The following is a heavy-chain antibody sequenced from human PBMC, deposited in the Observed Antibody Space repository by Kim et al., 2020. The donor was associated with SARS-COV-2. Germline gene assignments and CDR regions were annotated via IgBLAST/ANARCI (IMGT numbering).Heavy chain of an antibody. Sequence: GGSLRLSCAASGFTFSSYWMSWVRQAPGKGLEWVANIKQDGSEKYYVDSVKGRFTISRDNAKNSLYLQMNSLRAEDTAVYYCARDSAVAGGGDYSYYGMDVWGQGTTVTVSS. D-gene: IGHD6-19*01. J-gene: IGHJ6*02. CDR2: IKQDGSEK. CDR3: ARDSAVAGGGDYSYYGMDV. V-gene: IGHV3-7*03. CDR1: GFTFSSYW.